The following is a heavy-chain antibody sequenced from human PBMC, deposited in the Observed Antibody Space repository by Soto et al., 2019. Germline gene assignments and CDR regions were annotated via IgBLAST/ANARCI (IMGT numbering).Heavy chain of an antibody. D-gene: IGHD3-3*01. J-gene: IGHJ3*02. CDR3: ARDQQITIFGVVIDAIRNAFDI. Sequence: QVQLVQSGAEVKKPGSSVKVSCKASGGTFSSYAISWVRQAPGQGLEWMGGIIPIFGTANYAQKFQGRVTITADEYTSTAYMELSSLRYEDTAVYYCARDQQITIFGVVIDAIRNAFDIWGQGTMVTVSS. CDR2: IIPIFGTA. V-gene: IGHV1-69*01. CDR1: GGTFSSYA.